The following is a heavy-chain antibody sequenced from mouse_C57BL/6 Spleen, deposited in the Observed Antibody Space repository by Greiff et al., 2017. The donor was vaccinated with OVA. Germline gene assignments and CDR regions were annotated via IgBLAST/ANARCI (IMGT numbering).Heavy chain of an antibody. V-gene: IGHV1-69*01. J-gene: IGHJ4*01. CDR1: GYTFTSYW. D-gene: IGHD4-1*01. Sequence: QVQLQQPGAELVMPGASVKLSCKASGYTFTSYWMHWVKQRPGQGLEWIGEIDPPDSYTNYNQKFKGKSTLTVDKSSSTAYMQLSSLTSEDSAVYYCARRGTGRNAMDYWGQGTSVTVSS. CDR3: ARRGTGRNAMDY. CDR2: IDPPDSYT.